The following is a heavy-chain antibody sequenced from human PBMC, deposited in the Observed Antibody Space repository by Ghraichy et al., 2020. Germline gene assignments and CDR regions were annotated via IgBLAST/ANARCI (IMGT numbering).Heavy chain of an antibody. CDR3: ARDRWGYDYIWGSYRGVAFDI. D-gene: IGHD3-16*02. Sequence: SETLSLTCAVSGGSISSSNWWSWVRQPPGKGLEWIGEIYHSGSTNYNPSLKSRVTISVDKSKNQFSLKLSSVTAADTAVYYCARDRWGYDYIWGSYRGVAFDIWGQGTMVTVSS. CDR2: IYHSGST. CDR1: GGSISSSNW. V-gene: IGHV4-4*02. J-gene: IGHJ3*02.